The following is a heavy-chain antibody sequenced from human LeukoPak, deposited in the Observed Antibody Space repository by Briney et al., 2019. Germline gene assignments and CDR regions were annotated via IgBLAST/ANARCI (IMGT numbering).Heavy chain of an antibody. CDR2: IDPSDSYT. CDR3: VGHPLSYYYGAYYYGMDV. D-gene: IGHD3-10*01. CDR1: GYSFTSYW. Sequence: GPYLKISCKGSGYSFTSYWISWVRQIPGKGLEWMGRIDPSDSYTNYSPSFQGHVTISADKSISTAYLQWSSLKASDTAMYYCVGHPLSYYYGAYYYGMDVWGKGTTVTVSS. J-gene: IGHJ6*04. V-gene: IGHV5-10-1*01.